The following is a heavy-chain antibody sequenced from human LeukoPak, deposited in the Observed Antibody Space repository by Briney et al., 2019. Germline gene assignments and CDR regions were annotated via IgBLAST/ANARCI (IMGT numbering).Heavy chain of an antibody. V-gene: IGHV1-18*01. CDR1: GYTFTSYG. Sequence: ASVKVSCKASGYTFTSYGISWVRQAPGQGLEWMGWISAYNGNTNYAQKLQGRVTMTTDTSTSTAYMELRSLRSDDTAVYYCARESAYYYDSSGLYHWFDPWGQGTLVTVSS. J-gene: IGHJ5*02. CDR3: ARESAYYYDSSGLYHWFDP. D-gene: IGHD3-22*01. CDR2: ISAYNGNT.